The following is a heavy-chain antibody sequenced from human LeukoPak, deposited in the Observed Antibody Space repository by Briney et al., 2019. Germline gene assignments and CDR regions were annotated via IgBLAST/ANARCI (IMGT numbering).Heavy chain of an antibody. Sequence: GGSLRLSCAASGFTFSSYEMNWVRQAPGKGLEWVASISSSSSYIYIADSVKGRFTISRDNAKNSLYLQMNSLRAEDTAVYYCARGWPPTSLHLAHTWFDPWGQGTLVTVSS. CDR3: ARGWPPTSLHLAHTWFDP. CDR1: GFTFSSYE. CDR2: ISSSSSYI. V-gene: IGHV3-21*01. J-gene: IGHJ5*02.